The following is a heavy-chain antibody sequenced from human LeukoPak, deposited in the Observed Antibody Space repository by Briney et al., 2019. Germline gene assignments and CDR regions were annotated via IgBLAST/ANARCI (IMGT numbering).Heavy chain of an antibody. Sequence: SETLSLTCAVYGGSCSGYYWSWIRQPPGKGLEWIGEINHSGSTNYNPSLKSRVTISVDTSKNQFSLKLSSVTAADTAVYYCARSYIMITFGGVVRFDPWGQGTLVTVSS. CDR3: ARSYIMITFGGVVRFDP. D-gene: IGHD3-16*01. V-gene: IGHV4-34*01. CDR2: INHSGST. J-gene: IGHJ5*02. CDR1: GGSCSGYY.